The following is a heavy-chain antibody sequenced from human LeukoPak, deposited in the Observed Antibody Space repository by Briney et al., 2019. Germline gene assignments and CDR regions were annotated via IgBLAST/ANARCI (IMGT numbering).Heavy chain of an antibody. CDR3: ARTGYCSSTSCYYYYYYMDV. CDR2: ISAYNGNT. D-gene: IGHD2-2*01. V-gene: IGHV1-18*01. Sequence: ASAKVSCKASGYTFTSYGISWVRQAPGQGLEWMGWISAYNGNTNYAQKLQGRVTMTTDTSTSTAYMELRSLRSDDTAVYYCARTGYCSSTSCYYYYYYMDVWGKGTTVTVSS. J-gene: IGHJ6*03. CDR1: GYTFTSYG.